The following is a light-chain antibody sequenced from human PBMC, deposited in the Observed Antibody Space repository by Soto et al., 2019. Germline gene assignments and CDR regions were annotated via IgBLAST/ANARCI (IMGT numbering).Light chain of an antibody. CDR1: QSVSSSQ. J-gene: IGKJ4*01. CDR3: QQYGSSLLT. CDR2: GAS. V-gene: IGKV3-20*01. Sequence: EIVLTQSPGTLSLSPGEGATLSCRAGQSVSSSQLAWYQQKPGQAPRLLIFGASGRATGIPERFSGSGSGTDFSLTISRLEPEDSAVYYCQQYGSSLLTFGGGTKVDI.